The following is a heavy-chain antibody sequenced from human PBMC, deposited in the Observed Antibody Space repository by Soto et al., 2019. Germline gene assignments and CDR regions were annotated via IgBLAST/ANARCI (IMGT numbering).Heavy chain of an antibody. V-gene: IGHV4-4*02. D-gene: IGHD1-1*01. CDR1: GDSITSSNW. CDR2: IYHSGAT. CDR3: ARDLGTGTDY. J-gene: IGHJ4*02. Sequence: PSETLSLTCAVSGDSITSSNWWSWVRQAPGKGLEWIGEIYHSGATTYNPSLKNRAAISVDPSNNHFSLKLTSVTAADTAVYFCARDLGTGTDYWGRGTLVTVS.